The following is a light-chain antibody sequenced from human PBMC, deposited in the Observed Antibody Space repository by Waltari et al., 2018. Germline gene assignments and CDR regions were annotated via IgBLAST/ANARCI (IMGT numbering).Light chain of an antibody. Sequence: QSALTQPASVSGSPGQSITISCTGTSSDVGGYNYVSWYQQHPGKAPKLLIYDGSNRPSGVSNRFYGSKSGNTASLTISGLQAEDEADYYCSSYTSSSTLIGGGTKLTVL. CDR1: SSDVGGYNY. CDR2: DGS. V-gene: IGLV2-14*03. CDR3: SSYTSSSTL. J-gene: IGLJ2*01.